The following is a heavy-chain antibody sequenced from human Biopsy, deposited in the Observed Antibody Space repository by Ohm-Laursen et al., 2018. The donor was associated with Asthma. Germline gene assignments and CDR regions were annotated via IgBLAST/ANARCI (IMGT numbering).Heavy chain of an antibody. Sequence: PSDTLSLTCAVSGGSINSGSYSWTWIRQPPGKGLEWIGYIYHRDTTYYNPSLKSRVTISLDGSKNQFSLKLSSVTAADTAVYYCARGRSGDWLYYFDYWGQGALVTVSS. V-gene: IGHV4-30-2*01. CDR3: ARGRSGDWLYYFDY. J-gene: IGHJ4*02. D-gene: IGHD2-21*01. CDR1: GGSINSGSYS. CDR2: IYHRDTT.